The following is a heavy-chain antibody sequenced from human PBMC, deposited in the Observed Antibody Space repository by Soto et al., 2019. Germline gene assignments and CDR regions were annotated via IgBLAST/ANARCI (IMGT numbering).Heavy chain of an antibody. CDR3: AKSHGDYETKNWFDP. CDR1: GFTFSNHG. V-gene: IGHV3-33*06. J-gene: IGHJ5*02. CDR2: IYYDGSNE. D-gene: IGHD4-17*01. Sequence: PGESLKISCAASGFTFSNHGMHWVRQAPGKGLEWVSGIYYDGSNEYYADSVKGRFTISRDNSKNTLYLQMNSLRAEDTAVYYCAKSHGDYETKNWFDPWGQGTLVTVSS.